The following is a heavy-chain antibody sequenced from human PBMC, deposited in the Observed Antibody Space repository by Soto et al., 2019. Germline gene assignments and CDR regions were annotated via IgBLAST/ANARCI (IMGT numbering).Heavy chain of an antibody. D-gene: IGHD3-10*01. CDR1: GNTFTSYA. CDR3: ARDSGFGELPTPVY. CDR2: INAGDGNT. V-gene: IGHV1-3*01. J-gene: IGHJ4*02. Sequence: ASVKVSCKASGNTFTSYAMHWVRQAPGQRLEWMGWINAGDGNTKYSQKFQGRVTITRDTSASTAYMELSSLRSEDTAVYYCARDSGFGELPTPVYWGQGTLVTVS.